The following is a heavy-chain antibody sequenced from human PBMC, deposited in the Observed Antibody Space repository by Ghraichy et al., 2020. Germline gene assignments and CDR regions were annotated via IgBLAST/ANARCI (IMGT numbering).Heavy chain of an antibody. CDR2: IYNDGTT. D-gene: IGHD6-13*01. CDR1: GFIVSTYY. CDR3: ARAGYSSSWYYFDN. J-gene: IGHJ4*02. V-gene: IGHV3-53*01. Sequence: GESLRLSCAASGFIVSTYYMSWVRQAPGKGLEWVSIIYNDGTTYYADSVKGRSTVSRDNSENTLYLQMNSLRDDDTAVYYCARAGYSSSWYYFDNWGQGTLVTVSS.